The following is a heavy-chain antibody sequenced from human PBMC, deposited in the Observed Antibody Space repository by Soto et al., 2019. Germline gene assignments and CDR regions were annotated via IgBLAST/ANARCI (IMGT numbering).Heavy chain of an antibody. V-gene: IGHV3-33*01. D-gene: IGHD5-12*01. Sequence: QVQLVESGGGVVQPGRSLRLSCAASGFTFSSYGMHWVRQAPGKGLEWVAVIWYDGSNKYYADSVKGRFTISRDNSKNPLYLQMKSPGAEDTAVEYCVWLGYYGMDVWGQGTTVTVSS. CDR1: GFTFSSYG. J-gene: IGHJ6*02. CDR3: VWLGYYGMDV. CDR2: IWYDGSNK.